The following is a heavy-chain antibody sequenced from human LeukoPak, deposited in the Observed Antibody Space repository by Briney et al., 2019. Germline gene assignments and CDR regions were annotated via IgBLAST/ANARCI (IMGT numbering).Heavy chain of an antibody. J-gene: IGHJ4*02. V-gene: IGHV3-23*01. CDR2: ISGTGHNT. CDR3: AKGMGPTKGDSYDS. CDR1: GFTFTNYA. Sequence: PGGSLRLSCAASGFTFTNYAMTWVRQAPGKGLEWVSAISGTGHNTYYADSVKGRFTVSRDNSKNTLYLRMNRLRVEDTALYFCAKGMGPTKGDSYDSWGQGTLVTVST. D-gene: IGHD1-26*01.